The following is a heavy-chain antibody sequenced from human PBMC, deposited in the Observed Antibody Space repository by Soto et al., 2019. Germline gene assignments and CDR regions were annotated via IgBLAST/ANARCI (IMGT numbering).Heavy chain of an antibody. Sequence: EVQLVESGGGLVKPGGSLRLSCAASGFTFSSYSMNWVRQAPGKGLEWVSSISSSSSYIYYADSVKGRFTISRDNAKNSLYLQMYSLRAEDTAVYYCARDQFELVGAFDIWGQGTMVTVSS. J-gene: IGHJ3*02. V-gene: IGHV3-21*01. CDR3: ARDQFELVGAFDI. CDR1: GFTFSSYS. D-gene: IGHD3-10*01. CDR2: ISSSSSYI.